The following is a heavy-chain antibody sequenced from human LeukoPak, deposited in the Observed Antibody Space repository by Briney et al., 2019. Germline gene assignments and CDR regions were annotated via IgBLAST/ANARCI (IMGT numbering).Heavy chain of an antibody. CDR2: ISSSSKYI. V-gene: IGHV3-21*01. J-gene: IGHJ4*02. CDR1: EFTFSSYN. D-gene: IGHD3-3*01. CDR3: AREPFWSGYFSNLHFDY. Sequence: GGSLRLSCAASEFTFSSYNMNWVRQAPGKGLEWVSSISSSSKYIYYADSVKGRFTISRDNAKNSLYLQMNSLRAEDTAVYYCAREPFWSGYFSNLHFDYWGRGTLVTVSS.